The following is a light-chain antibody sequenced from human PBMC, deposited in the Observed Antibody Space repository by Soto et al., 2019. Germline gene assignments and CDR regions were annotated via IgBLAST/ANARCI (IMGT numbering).Light chain of an antibody. Sequence: DIQMTQSPSSLSASIGDRVTITCRASQIITTYLNWYRQKPGQAPKLLICGTSTLQSGVPSRFSGSGSGTNFTLTINNLQPEDFASYYCLQSYSNPRTFGQGTKVDIK. V-gene: IGKV1-39*01. J-gene: IGKJ1*01. CDR1: QIITTY. CDR2: GTS. CDR3: LQSYSNPRT.